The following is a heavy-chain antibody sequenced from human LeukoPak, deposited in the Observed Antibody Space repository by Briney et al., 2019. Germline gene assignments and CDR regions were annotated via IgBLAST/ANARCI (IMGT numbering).Heavy chain of an antibody. CDR1: GFTFSSYA. CDR3: ARVSPMARYFDY. CDR2: ISYDGSNK. V-gene: IGHV3-30-3*01. J-gene: IGHJ4*02. D-gene: IGHD2-8*01. Sequence: GGSLRLSCAASGFTFSSYAMHWDRQAPGKGLEWVAVISYDGSNKYYADSVKGRFTISRDNSKNTLYLQMNSLRAEDTAVYYCARVSPMARYFDYWGQGTLVTVSS.